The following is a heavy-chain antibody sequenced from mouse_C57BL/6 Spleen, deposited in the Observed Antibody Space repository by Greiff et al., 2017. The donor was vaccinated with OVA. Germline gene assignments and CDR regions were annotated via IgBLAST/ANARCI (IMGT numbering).Heavy chain of an antibody. CDR3: ARSVASYYFDY. CDR1: GFTFTDYY. D-gene: IGHD1-1*01. CDR2: IRNKANGYTT. J-gene: IGHJ2*01. Sequence: EVQLVESGGGLVQPGGSLSLSCAASGFTFTDYYMSWVRQPPGKALEWLGFIRNKANGYTTEYSASVKGRFTISRDNSQSILYLQMHALRAEDSATYYCARSVASYYFDYWGQGTTLTVSS. V-gene: IGHV7-3*01.